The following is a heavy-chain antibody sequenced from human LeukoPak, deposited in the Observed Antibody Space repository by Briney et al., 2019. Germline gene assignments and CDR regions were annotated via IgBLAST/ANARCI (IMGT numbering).Heavy chain of an antibody. D-gene: IGHD1-26*01. CDR3: ARAYWDYYCYYYMDV. Sequence: SVKVSCKASGGTFSSYAISWVRQAPGQGLEWMGGIIPIFGTANYAQKFQGRVTITADESTSTAYMELSSLRSEDTAVYYCARAYWDYYCYYYMDVWGKGTTVTISS. J-gene: IGHJ6*03. CDR1: GGTFSSYA. CDR2: IIPIFGTA. V-gene: IGHV1-69*13.